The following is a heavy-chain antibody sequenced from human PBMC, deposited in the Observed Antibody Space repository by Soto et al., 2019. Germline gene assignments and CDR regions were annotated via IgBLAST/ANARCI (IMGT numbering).Heavy chain of an antibody. CDR3: ARIRNRGDIDY. CDR2: IFSNDEK. D-gene: IGHD3-16*01. V-gene: IGHV2-26*01. J-gene: IGHJ4*02. Sequence: QVTLKESGPVLVKPTETLTLTCTVSGFSLSNARMGVSWIRQPPGKALEWLAHIFSNDEKSYSTSLKSRLTISKDTSKSQVVLTMTNMDPVDTATCYCARIRNRGDIDYWGQGTLVTVSS. CDR1: GFSLSNARMG.